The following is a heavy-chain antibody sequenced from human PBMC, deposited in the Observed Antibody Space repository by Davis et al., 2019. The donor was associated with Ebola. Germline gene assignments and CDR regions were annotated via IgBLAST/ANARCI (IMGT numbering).Heavy chain of an antibody. CDR2: ISAYNGNT. D-gene: IGHD1-26*01. CDR1: GYTFTSHG. V-gene: IGHV1-18*04. CDR3: ARAVTLVGATTDFDY. J-gene: IGHJ4*02. Sequence: ASVKVSCKASGYTFTSHGISWVRQAPGQGLEWMGWISAYNGNTNYAQKLQGRVTMTTDTSTSTAYMELRSLRSDDTAVYYCARAVTLVGATTDFDYWGQGTLVTVSS.